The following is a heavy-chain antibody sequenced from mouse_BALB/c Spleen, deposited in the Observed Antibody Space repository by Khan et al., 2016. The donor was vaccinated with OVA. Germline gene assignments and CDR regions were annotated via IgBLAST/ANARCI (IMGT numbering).Heavy chain of an antibody. CDR3: ARGYFGNYEFAY. Sequence: VQLQQSGAELVKPGASVKLSCKTSGYTFTSYWIQWVKQRPGQGLGWLGEIFPGTGTTYYNENFKGKATLTIETSSHTAYMQLSSLTFADCAVYVCARGYFGNYEFAYWGQGTLVTVSS. J-gene: IGHJ3*01. CDR2: IFPGTGTT. D-gene: IGHD2-1*01. CDR1: GYTFTSYW. V-gene: IGHV1S132*01.